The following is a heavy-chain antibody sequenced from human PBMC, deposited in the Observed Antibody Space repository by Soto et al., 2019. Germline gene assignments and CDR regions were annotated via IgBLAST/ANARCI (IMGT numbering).Heavy chain of an antibody. CDR3: ARGEESVAMPPGY. D-gene: IGHD2-2*01. CDR1: GGSISSYY. Sequence: QVQLQDSGPGLVKPSETLSLTGTVSGGSISSYYWSWIRQPPGKGLEWIGFIHYSGSTNYNPSLKSLVTLSVDTSKNPFPLKLRSVTAADTAVDYSARGEESVAMPPGYGGQGTLVTVSS. CDR2: IHYSGST. J-gene: IGHJ4*02. V-gene: IGHV4-59*01.